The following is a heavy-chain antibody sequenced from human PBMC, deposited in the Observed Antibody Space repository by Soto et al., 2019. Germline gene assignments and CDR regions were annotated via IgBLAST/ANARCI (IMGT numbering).Heavy chain of an antibody. CDR2: ISGSGGST. D-gene: IGHD6-13*01. V-gene: IGHV3-23*01. CDR1: GFTFSSYA. Sequence: EVQLLESGGGLVQPGGSLRLSCAASGFTFSSYAMSWVRQAPGKGLEWVSAISGSGGSTYYADAVKGRFTISRDNPKNTLYLQMNSLRAEATAVYYWAKPAEPGNYYCYRMDVWGQGTTVTVSS. CDR3: AKPAEPGNYYCYRMDV. J-gene: IGHJ6*02.